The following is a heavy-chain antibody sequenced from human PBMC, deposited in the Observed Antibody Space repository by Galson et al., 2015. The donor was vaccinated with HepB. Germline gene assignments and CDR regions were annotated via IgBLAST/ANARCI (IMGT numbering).Heavy chain of an antibody. Sequence: SVKVSXXXXGXSXXXLSXXXXRQAXGKGLXXXXCFDPDDGDRIYAQKFQGRLTMTEDTSTATAHMXLSSLRSDDTAVYFCAVGGSHDNLYYYYYLDGWGQGXTVTXSS. CDR1: GXSXXXLS. CDR2: FDPDDGDR. D-gene: IGHD3-16*01. J-gene: IGHJ6*03. CDR3: AVGGSHDNLYYYYYLDG. V-gene: IGHV1-24*01.